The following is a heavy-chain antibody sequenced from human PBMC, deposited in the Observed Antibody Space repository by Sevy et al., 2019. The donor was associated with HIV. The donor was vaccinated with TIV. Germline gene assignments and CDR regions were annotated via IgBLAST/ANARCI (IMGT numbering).Heavy chain of an antibody. CDR2: ISGSGGST. V-gene: IGHV3-23*01. J-gene: IGHJ4*02. Sequence: GGSLRLSCAASGFTFSSYAMSWVRQAPGKGLEWVSAISGSGGSTYYADSVRGRFTISRDNSKNTLYLQMNSLRAEDTAVYYCAKDGYYDSSGDFDYWGQGTLVTVSS. CDR3: AKDGYYDSSGDFDY. CDR1: GFTFSSYA. D-gene: IGHD3-22*01.